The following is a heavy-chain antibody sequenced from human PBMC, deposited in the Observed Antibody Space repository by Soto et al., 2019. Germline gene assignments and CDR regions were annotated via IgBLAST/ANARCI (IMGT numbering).Heavy chain of an antibody. V-gene: IGHV1-2*02. CDR1: GYTFTGYY. D-gene: IGHD6-6*01. CDR3: AREYSSSATNYYYYYGMDV. Sequence: VSVKVSCKASGYTFTGYYMHWVRQAPGQGLEWMGWINPNSGGTNYAQKFQGRVTMTRDTSISTAYMELSRLRSDDTAVYYCAREYSSSATNYYYYYGMDVWGQGTTVTVSS. CDR2: INPNSGGT. J-gene: IGHJ6*02.